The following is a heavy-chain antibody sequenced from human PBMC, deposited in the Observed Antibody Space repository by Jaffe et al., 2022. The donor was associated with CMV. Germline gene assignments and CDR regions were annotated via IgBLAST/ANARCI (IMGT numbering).Heavy chain of an antibody. D-gene: IGHD6-19*01. J-gene: IGHJ4*02. V-gene: IGHV4-34*01. Sequence: QVQLQQWGAGLLKPSETLSLTCAVYGGSFSGYYWSWIRQPPGKGLEWIGEINHSGSTNYNPSLKSRVTISVDTSKNQFSLKLSSVTAADTAVYYCARGRISGWFFDYWGQGTLVTVSS. CDR1: GGSFSGYY. CDR3: ARGRISGWFFDY. CDR2: INHSGST.